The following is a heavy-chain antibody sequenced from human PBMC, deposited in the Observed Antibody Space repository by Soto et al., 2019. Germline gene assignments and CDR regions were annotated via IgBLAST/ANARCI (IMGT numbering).Heavy chain of an antibody. D-gene: IGHD6-13*01. CDR1: GFTFSSYA. V-gene: IGHV3-23*01. CDR2: ISGSGGST. CDR3: AKAYSGSWYVIKPGYYFDY. J-gene: IGHJ4*02. Sequence: GGSLRLSCAASGFTFSSYAMSWVRQAPGKGLEWVSAISGSGGSTYYADSVKGRFTISRDNSKNMLYLQMNSLRAEDTAVYYCAKAYSGSWYVIKPGYYFDYWGQGTLVTVCS.